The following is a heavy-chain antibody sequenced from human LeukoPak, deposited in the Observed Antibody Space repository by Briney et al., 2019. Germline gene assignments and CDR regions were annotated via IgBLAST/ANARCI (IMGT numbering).Heavy chain of an antibody. CDR2: IYYRGTT. V-gene: IGHV4-59*01. CDR1: GGSISSYY. D-gene: IGHD3-16*01. CDR3: ARTWFGKFDP. Sequence: SETLSLTCTVSGGSISSYYWSWIRQPPGKGLEWIGYIYYRGTTNDNPSLKSRVTISVDTSKTQFSLKLSSVTAADTAVYYCARTWFGKFDPWGQGTLVTVSS. J-gene: IGHJ5*02.